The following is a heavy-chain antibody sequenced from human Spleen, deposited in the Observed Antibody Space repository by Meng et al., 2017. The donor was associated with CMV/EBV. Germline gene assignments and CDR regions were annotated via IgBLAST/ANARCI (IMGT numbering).Heavy chain of an antibody. V-gene: IGHV4-39*07. J-gene: IGHJ4*02. D-gene: IGHD1-26*01. CDR3: ARVQGGYYYFDY. CDR1: GGSISSSSYY. CDR2: IYYSGTT. Sequence: SETLSLTCTVSGGSISSSSYYWGWIRQPPGKGLEWIASIYYSGTTYYNPSLKSRVTISVDTSKNQFSLKLSSVTAADTAVYYCARVQGGYYYFDYWGQGTLVTVSS.